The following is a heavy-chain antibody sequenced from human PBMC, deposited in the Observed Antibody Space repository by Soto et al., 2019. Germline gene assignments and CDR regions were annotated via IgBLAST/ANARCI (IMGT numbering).Heavy chain of an antibody. Sequence: PSETLSLTCNASGGSITSSGSAWGWIRKSPGKGLEWIGDIDYSGSTYYNPSLKSRITISVDTSKNQFSLNLSSFTAADTAVYYCARGPRISIFGVVTYDGNFDFWGQGTLVTVSS. J-gene: IGHJ4*02. CDR3: ARGPRISIFGVVTYDGNFDF. CDR1: GGSITSSGSA. V-gene: IGHV4-39*07. CDR2: IDYSGST. D-gene: IGHD3-3*01.